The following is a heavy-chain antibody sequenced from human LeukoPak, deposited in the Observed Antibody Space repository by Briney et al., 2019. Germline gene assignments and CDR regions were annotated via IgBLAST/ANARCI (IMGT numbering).Heavy chain of an antibody. Sequence: ASVKVFCKASGYTFTSYGISWVRQAPGQGLEWMGWISAYNGNTNYAQELQGRVTMTTDTSTSTAYMELRSLRSDDTAVYYCARDLRPILRYFDLRRGDNAFDIWGQGTMVTVSS. CDR1: GYTFTSYG. CDR2: ISAYNGNT. D-gene: IGHD3-9*01. CDR3: ARDLRPILRYFDLRRGDNAFDI. V-gene: IGHV1-18*01. J-gene: IGHJ3*02.